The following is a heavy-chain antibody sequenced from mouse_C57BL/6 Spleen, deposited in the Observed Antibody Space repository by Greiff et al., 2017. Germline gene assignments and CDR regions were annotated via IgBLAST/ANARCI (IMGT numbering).Heavy chain of an antibody. V-gene: IGHV1-52*01. D-gene: IGHD1-1*01. CDR1: GYTFTSYW. CDR3: ARWDYGSSFDY. J-gene: IGHJ2*01. Sequence: QVQLQQPGAELVRPGSSVKLSCKASGYTFTSYWMHWVKQRPIQGLEWIGNIDPSDSETHYNQKFKDKATLTVDKSSSTAYMQLSSLTSEYAAVYYCARWDYGSSFDYWGQGTTLTVSS. CDR2: IDPSDSET.